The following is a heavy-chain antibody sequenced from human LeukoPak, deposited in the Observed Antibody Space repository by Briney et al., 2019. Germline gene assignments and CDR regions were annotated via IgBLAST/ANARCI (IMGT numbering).Heavy chain of an antibody. D-gene: IGHD6-13*01. CDR3: ARGQQLLQAFDY. Sequence: SETLSLTCTVSGGSISNDRKHWSWIRHHSGKGLEWMGYIHYSGRSYYNPSLKSRVTVSVDKSKNQFSLKLSSMTAADTAVYYCARGQQLLQAFDYWGQGTLVSVSS. CDR2: IHYSGRS. J-gene: IGHJ4*02. V-gene: IGHV4-30-4*01. CDR1: GGSISNDRKH.